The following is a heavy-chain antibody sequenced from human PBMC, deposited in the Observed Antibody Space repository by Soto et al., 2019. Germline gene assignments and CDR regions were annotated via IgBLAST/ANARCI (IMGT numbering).Heavy chain of an antibody. J-gene: IGHJ6*02. D-gene: IGHD3-3*01. CDR1: GGTFSSYA. CDR2: IIPIFGTA. V-gene: IGHV1-69*13. CDR3: ASPTYYDFWSGSIGVTGMDV. Sequence: SVKVSCKASGGTFSSYAISWVRQAPGQGLEWMGGIIPIFGTANYAQKFQGRVTITADESTSTAYMELSSLRSEDTAVYYCASPTYYDFWSGSIGVTGMDVWGQGTTVTVSS.